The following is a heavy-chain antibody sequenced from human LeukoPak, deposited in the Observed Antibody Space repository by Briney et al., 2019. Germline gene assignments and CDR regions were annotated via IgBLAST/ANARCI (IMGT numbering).Heavy chain of an antibody. CDR1: GFTFSSYA. J-gene: IGHJ1*01. V-gene: IGHV3-30-3*01. CDR2: ISYDGSNK. Sequence: GGSLRLSCAASGFTFSSYAMHWVRQAPGKGLEWVAVISYDGSNKYYADSVKGRFTISRDNSKNTLYLQMNSLRAEDTAVYYCARDPFRCSGGSCSSGEYFQHWGQGTLVTVSS. CDR3: ARDPFRCSGGSCSSGEYFQH. D-gene: IGHD2-15*01.